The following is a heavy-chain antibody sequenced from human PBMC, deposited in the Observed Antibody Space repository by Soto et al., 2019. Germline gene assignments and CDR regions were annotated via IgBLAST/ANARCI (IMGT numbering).Heavy chain of an antibody. CDR2: INAGNGNT. CDR1: GYTFTSYA. CDR3: ARAIAPSYYYYGMDV. Sequence: QVQLVQSGAEVKKPGASVKVSCKASGYTFTSYAMHWVRQAPGQRLEWMGWINAGNGNTKYSQKFQGRVTITRDTSASTAYMELSSLRSEDTAVYYGARAIAPSYYYYGMDVWGQGTTVTVSS. J-gene: IGHJ6*02. D-gene: IGHD6-13*01. V-gene: IGHV1-3*01.